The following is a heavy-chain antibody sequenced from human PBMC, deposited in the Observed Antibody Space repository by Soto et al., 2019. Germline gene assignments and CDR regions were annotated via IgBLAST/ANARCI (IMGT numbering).Heavy chain of an antibody. Sequence: GSLRLSCAASGFTFSSYAMSWVRQAPGKGLEWVSAISGSGGSTYYADSVKGRFTISRDNSKNTLYLQMNSLRAEDTAVYYCAKVYGDYTYYYYGMDVWGQGTTVTVSS. V-gene: IGHV3-23*01. CDR1: GFTFSSYA. D-gene: IGHD4-17*01. J-gene: IGHJ6*02. CDR3: AKVYGDYTYYYYGMDV. CDR2: ISGSGGST.